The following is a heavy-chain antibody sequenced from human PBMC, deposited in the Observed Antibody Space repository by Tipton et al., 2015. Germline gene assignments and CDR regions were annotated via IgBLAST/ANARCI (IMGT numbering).Heavy chain of an antibody. CDR2: IIPIFGTA. CDR3: ACQDYDSLTRDYQTVDY. D-gene: IGHD3-9*01. V-gene: IGHV1-69*13. J-gene: IGHJ4*02. Sequence: QSGAEVKKPGASVKVSCKASGYTLTSYDINWVRQATGQGLEWMGGIIPIFGTANYAQKFQGRVTITADESTSTAYMELSSLRSEDTAVYYCACQDYDSLTRDYQTVDYWGQGTLVTVSS. CDR1: GYTLTSYD.